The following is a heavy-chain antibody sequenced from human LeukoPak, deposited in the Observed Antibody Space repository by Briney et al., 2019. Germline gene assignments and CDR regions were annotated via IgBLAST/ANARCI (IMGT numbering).Heavy chain of an antibody. J-gene: IGHJ6*02. D-gene: IGHD5-12*01. CDR1: GGSISSSSYY. V-gene: IGHV4-39*01. CDR2: IYYSGST. Sequence: SETLSLTCTVSGGSISSSSYYWGWIRQPPGKGLEWIGSIYYSGSTYYNPSLKSRVTISVDTSKNQFSLKLSSVTAADTAVYYCATAIEGTILSHYYGMDVWGQGTTVTVSS. CDR3: ATAIEGTILSHYYGMDV.